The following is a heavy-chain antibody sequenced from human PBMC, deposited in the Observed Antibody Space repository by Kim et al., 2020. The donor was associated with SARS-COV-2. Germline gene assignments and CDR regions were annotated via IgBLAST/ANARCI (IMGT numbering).Heavy chain of an antibody. CDR3: ARDLRFDWLLYPPPYYYYYGMDV. D-gene: IGHD3-9*01. Sequence: GGSLRLSCAASGFTFSSYWMSWVRQAPGKGLEWVANIKQDGSEKYYVDSVKGRFTISRDNAKNSLYLQMNSLRAEDTAVYYCARDLRFDWLLYPPPYYYYYGMDVWGQGTTVTVSS. CDR1: GFTFSSYW. CDR2: IKQDGSEK. J-gene: IGHJ6*02. V-gene: IGHV3-7*01.